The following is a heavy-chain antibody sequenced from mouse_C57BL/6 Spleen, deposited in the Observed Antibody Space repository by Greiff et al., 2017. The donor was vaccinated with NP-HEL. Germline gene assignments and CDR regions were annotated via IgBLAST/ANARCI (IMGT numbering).Heavy chain of an antibody. V-gene: IGHV1-82*01. D-gene: IGHD4-1*01. CDR2: IYPGDGDT. J-gene: IGHJ3*01. CDR3: AILSGTGGFAY. CDR1: GYAFSSSW. Sequence: QVQLQQSGPELVKPGASVKISCKASGYAFSSSWMNWVKQRPGKGLEWIGRIYPGDGDTNYNGKFKGKATLTADKSSSTAYMQLSSLTSEDSAVYFCAILSGTGGFAYWGQGTLVTVSA.